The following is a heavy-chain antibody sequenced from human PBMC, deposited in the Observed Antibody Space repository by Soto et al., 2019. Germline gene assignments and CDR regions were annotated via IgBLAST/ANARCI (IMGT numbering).Heavy chain of an antibody. D-gene: IGHD3-16*01. J-gene: IGHJ4*01. CDR3: ARGYDVVRVPVAFRVRYFVH. V-gene: IGHV3-21*01. Sequence: PEWSLRLSCTDSGFTFSSHTMNWVRQAPGKGLEWVSSISATGSDIYYGDSVMGPFTISRDNAQNSLYLQLNNLRVEDTAVYYCARGYDVVRVPVAFRVRYFVHCCHGPLSTAFS. CDR2: ISATGSDI. CDR1: GFTFSSHT.